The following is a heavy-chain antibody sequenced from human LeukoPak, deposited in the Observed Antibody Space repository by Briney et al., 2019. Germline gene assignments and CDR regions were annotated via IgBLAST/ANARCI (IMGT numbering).Heavy chain of an antibody. CDR3: ARSMVYAAD. Sequence: PGGSLRLSCAASGFTFSSYEMNWVRQAPGKGLEWVSYISSSGSTIYYADSVKGRFTISRDNSKNTLYLQMNSLRAEDTAVYYCARSMVYAADWGQGTLVTVSS. CDR1: GFTFSSYE. J-gene: IGHJ4*02. D-gene: IGHD2-8*01. CDR2: ISSSGSTI. V-gene: IGHV3-48*03.